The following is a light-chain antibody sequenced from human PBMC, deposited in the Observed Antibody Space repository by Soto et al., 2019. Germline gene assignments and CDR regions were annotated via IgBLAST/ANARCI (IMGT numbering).Light chain of an antibody. V-gene: IGKV3-11*01. Sequence: EIVLTQSSATLSLSPVERATLSGSASQSVTSNALAWYQQKPGQAPRLLIYGVSSRANGIPDRFSGSGSGTDFTLTISSLEPEDFAVYYCQQRSKWPLTFGGGTKVEIK. CDR3: QQRSKWPLT. CDR1: QSVTSN. J-gene: IGKJ4*01. CDR2: GVS.